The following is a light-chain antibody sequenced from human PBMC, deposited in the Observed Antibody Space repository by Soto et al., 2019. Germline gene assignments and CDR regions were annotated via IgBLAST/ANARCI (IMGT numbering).Light chain of an antibody. CDR3: QQYNSYSIT. CDR2: DGS. CDR1: QTINRW. V-gene: IGKV1-5*01. Sequence: DIQMTQCRATLSASLGDRVTITCRASQTINRWLAWYQQKPRKAPKLLIYDGSTLQSGVPSRFSGSGSGTEFTLTISSLQPDDFATYYCQQYNSYSITFGQGTRLEIK. J-gene: IGKJ5*01.